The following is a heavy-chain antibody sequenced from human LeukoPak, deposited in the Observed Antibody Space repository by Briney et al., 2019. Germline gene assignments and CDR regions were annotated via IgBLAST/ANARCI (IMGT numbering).Heavy chain of an antibody. CDR2: ISGSGGST. J-gene: IGHJ6*02. CDR3: AKSEYCSSTSCYRSYYYGMDV. V-gene: IGHV3-23*01. CDR1: GFTFSSSA. Sequence: GGSLRLSCSASGFTFSSSAMSWVRQAPGKGREWVSAISGSGGSTYYADSVKGRFTISRDNSKNTLYLQMNSLRAEDTAVYYCAKSEYCSSTSCYRSYYYGMDVWGQGTTVTVSS. D-gene: IGHD2-2*01.